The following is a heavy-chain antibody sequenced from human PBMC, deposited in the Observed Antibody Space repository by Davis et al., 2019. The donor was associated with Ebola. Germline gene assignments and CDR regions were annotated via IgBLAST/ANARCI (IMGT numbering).Heavy chain of an antibody. CDR3: ARARPSYYYYGMDV. V-gene: IGHV4-30-2*01. CDR2: IFQSGGT. CDR1: DGSFSTSGYS. Sequence: SETLSLTCAVSDGSFSTSGYSYNWIRQPPGKGLEWIGYIFQSGGTYYNPSLESRVTISVDRTKNQFSLRLSSVTAADTAIYYCARARPSYYYYGMDVWGKGTTVTVSS. J-gene: IGHJ6*04.